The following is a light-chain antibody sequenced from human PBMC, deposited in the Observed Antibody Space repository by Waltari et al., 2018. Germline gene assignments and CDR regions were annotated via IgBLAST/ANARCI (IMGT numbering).Light chain of an antibody. J-gene: IGLJ2*01. CDR1: SGNIATHY. CDR2: EDN. Sequence: FMLTQPHSVSESPGKTVTISCTRSSGNIATHYVPWYQQRPGSAPTKVIYEDNQSPSGVPDGFSGSINSSANYASLIISGLKAEDEADYYCQSFDSSHVVFGGGTKLTVL. CDR3: QSFDSSHVV. V-gene: IGLV6-57*03.